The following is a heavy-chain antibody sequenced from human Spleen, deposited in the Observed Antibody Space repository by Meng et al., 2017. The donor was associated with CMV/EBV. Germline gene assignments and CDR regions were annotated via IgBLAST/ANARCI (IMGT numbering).Heavy chain of an antibody. D-gene: IGHD1-26*01. J-gene: IGHJ4*02. CDR3: AREGRWELHY. V-gene: IGHV1-69*05. Sequence: SVKVSCKASGYTFTSYGVSWVRQAPGQGLEWMGGIIPIFGTANYAQKFQGRVTITTDESTSTAYMELSSLRSEDTAVYYCAREGRWELHYWGQGTLVTVSS. CDR2: IIPIFGTA. CDR1: GYTFTSYG.